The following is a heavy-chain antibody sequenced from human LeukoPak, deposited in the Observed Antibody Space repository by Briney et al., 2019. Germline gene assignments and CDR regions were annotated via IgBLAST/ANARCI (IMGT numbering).Heavy chain of an antibody. D-gene: IGHD3-10*01. CDR1: GFTFSTYA. CDR3: ARADPGYGSGHFDY. V-gene: IGHV3-23*01. Sequence: GGSLRLSCAASGFTFSTYAMSWVRQAPGKGLEWVSGISGSGGSTYYADSVKGRFTISRDNSKSTLYLQMNSLRAEDTAVYYCARADPGYGSGHFDYWGQGTLVTVSS. CDR2: ISGSGGST. J-gene: IGHJ4*02.